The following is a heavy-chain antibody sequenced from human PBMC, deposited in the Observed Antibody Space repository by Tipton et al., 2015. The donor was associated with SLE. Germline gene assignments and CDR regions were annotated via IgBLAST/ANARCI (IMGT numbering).Heavy chain of an antibody. CDR3: ARSCSSTSCYFEYFQH. D-gene: IGHD2-2*01. CDR2: ISSSGSTI. J-gene: IGHJ1*01. CDR1: GFTFSDYY. Sequence: SLRLSCAASGFTFSDYYMSWIRQAPGKGLEWVSYISSSGSTIYYADSVKGRLTISRDNAKNSLYLQMNSLRAEDTAVYYCARSCSSTSCYFEYFQHWGQGTLVTVSS. V-gene: IGHV3-11*01.